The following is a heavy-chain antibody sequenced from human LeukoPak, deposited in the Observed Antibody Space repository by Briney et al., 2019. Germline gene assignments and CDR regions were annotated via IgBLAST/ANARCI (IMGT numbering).Heavy chain of an antibody. CDR3: GLLRNYYYMDV. D-gene: IGHD2-15*01. CDR1: GGSFSGYY. V-gene: IGHV4-34*01. CDR2: INHSGST. Sequence: PSETLSLTCAVYGGSFSGYYWSWIRQPPGKGLEWIGEINHSGSTNYNPSLKSRVTISVDTSKNQFSLKLSSVTAADTAVYYCGLLRNYYYMDVWGKGTTVTISS. J-gene: IGHJ6*03.